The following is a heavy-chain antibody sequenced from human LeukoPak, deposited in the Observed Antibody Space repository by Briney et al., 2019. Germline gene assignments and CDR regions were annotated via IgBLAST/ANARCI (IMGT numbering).Heavy chain of an antibody. Sequence: QSGGSLRLSCEVSGFIFSNYGKHWVRQAPGKGLEWVALIWYDGRPKFHADSVKGRFTISRDNSANTLYLQMSSLRVEDTAVYYCAREWGRIAVAGGPGYWGQGALVTVSS. J-gene: IGHJ4*02. CDR2: IWYDGRPK. CDR3: AREWGRIAVAGGPGY. D-gene: IGHD6-19*01. V-gene: IGHV3-33*01. CDR1: GFIFSNYG.